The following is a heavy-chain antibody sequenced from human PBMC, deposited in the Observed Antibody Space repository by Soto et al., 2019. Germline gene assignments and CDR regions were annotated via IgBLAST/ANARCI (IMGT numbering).Heavy chain of an antibody. CDR3: ARDPQGGGPNFDY. Sequence: GASVKVSCKTSGYTFSLYTIHWVRQAPGQSLESMGWLNADTGNSKLSQKFQDRVTITRDTSASTAYMELSSLTSEDTAIYYCARDPQGGGPNFDYWG. CDR1: GYTFSLYT. J-gene: IGHJ4*01. D-gene: IGHD2-15*01. CDR2: LNADTGNS. V-gene: IGHV1-3*01.